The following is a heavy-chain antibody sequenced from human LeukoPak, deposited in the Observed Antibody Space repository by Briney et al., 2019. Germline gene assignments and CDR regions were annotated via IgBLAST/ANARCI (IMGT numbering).Heavy chain of an antibody. CDR3: ARDSYGGNWSLGY. CDR2: VNPNNGGT. J-gene: IGHJ4*02. CDR1: GFTFTGYY. D-gene: IGHD4-23*01. V-gene: IGHV1-2*02. Sequence: ASVKVSCKASGFTFTGYYIHWVRPAPGQGLEWMGWVNPNNGGTNYAQMFQGRVTMTRDTSISTAYMELSSLTSDDSAVYYCARDSYGGNWSLGYWGQGTLVTVSS.